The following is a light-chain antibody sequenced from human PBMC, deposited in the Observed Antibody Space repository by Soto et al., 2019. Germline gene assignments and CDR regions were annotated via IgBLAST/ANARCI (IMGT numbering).Light chain of an antibody. CDR1: QTTSNH. CDR2: AAS. CDR3: QQSYSSPPT. J-gene: IGKJ1*01. V-gene: IGKV1-39*01. Sequence: DIHMTQSPSSLSASLGDRVTISLRASQTTSNHLNWYQQKPGKAPKLLIFAASSLQSGVPSRFSGSRSGPDFTLTISSLQPEDFATYYCQQSYSSPPTFGQGTKVDIK.